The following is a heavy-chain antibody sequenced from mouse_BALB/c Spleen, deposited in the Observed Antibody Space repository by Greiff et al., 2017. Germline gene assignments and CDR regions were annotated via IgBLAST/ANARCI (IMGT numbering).Heavy chain of an antibody. CDR3: NAPFTTASAMDY. D-gene: IGHD1-2*01. V-gene: IGHV14-4*02. CDR1: GFNIKDYY. J-gene: IGHJ4*01. Sequence: EVQLQQSGAELVRSGASVKLSCTASGFNIKDYYMHWVKQRPEQGLEWIGWIDPENGDTEYAPKFQGKATMTADTSSNTAYLQLSSLTSEDTAVYYCNAPFTTASAMDYWGQGTSVTVSS. CDR2: IDPENGDT.